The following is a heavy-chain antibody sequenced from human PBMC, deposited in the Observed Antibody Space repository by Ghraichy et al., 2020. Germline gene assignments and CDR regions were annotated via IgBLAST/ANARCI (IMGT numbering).Heavy chain of an antibody. Sequence: SLRLSCAASGFTFDDYAMHWVRQAPGKGLEWVSGISWNSGSIDYADSVKGRFTVSRDNAKNSLYLQMNSLRAEDTALYYCAKSPYYYYYYYYMDVWGKGTTVTVSS. CDR1: GFTFDDYA. CDR3: AKSPYYYYYYYYMDV. V-gene: IGHV3-9*01. CDR2: ISWNSGSI. D-gene: IGHD1-26*01. J-gene: IGHJ6*03.